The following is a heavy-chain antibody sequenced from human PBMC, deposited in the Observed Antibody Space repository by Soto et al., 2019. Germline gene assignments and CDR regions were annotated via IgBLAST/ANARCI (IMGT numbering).Heavy chain of an antibody. D-gene: IGHD3-10*01. CDR2: IYYSGST. CDR3: ARPYGSCFDY. Sequence: QVQLQESGPGLVKPSETLSLTCTVSGGSISSYYWSWIRQPPGKGLEWIGYIYYSGSTNYNPSLKSGVTISVDTSKTQFSLQLSSVTAADTAVYYCARPYGSCFDYWGQGTRVTVSS. J-gene: IGHJ4*02. CDR1: GGSISSYY. V-gene: IGHV4-59*08.